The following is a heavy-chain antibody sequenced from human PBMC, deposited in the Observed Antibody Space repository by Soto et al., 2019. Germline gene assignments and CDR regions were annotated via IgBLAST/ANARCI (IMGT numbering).Heavy chain of an antibody. CDR2: ISSSSSTI. D-gene: IGHD1-26*01. CDR3: ARNDLLLAFEYYYYMDV. CDR1: GFTFSSYS. V-gene: IGHV3-48*01. J-gene: IGHJ6*03. Sequence: PGGSLRLSCAASGFTFSSYSMNWVRQAPGKGLEWVSYISSSSSTIYYADSVKGRFTISRDNAKNSLYLQMNSLRAEDTAVYYCARNDLLLAFEYYYYMDVWGKGTTVTVSS.